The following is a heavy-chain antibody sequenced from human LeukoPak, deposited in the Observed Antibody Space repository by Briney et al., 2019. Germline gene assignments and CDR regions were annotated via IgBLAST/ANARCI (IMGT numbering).Heavy chain of an antibody. V-gene: IGHV4-39*01. Sequence: PSETLSLTCTVSGGSISSNSYYWGWIRQPPGKGLEWIGSIFYSGTTYYNPSLKRRVTISVDTSKNQFSLKLSSVTAADTAVYYCARTSGYLSFWFDPWGQGTLVTVSS. CDR2: IFYSGTT. CDR3: ARTSGYLSFWFDP. CDR1: GGSISSNSYY. J-gene: IGHJ5*02. D-gene: IGHD6-25*01.